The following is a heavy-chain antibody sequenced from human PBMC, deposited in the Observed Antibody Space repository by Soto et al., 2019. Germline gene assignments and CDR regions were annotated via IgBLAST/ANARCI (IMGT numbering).Heavy chain of an antibody. CDR3: ARESPPSSE. J-gene: IGHJ4*02. Sequence: QVQLVQSGAEVKKPGASVTVSCKASGYSFTSYHLTWVRQAPGQGLEWMGWISAYNGKTNYAQKLQGTVTMATDASTSTAYMMLGTMGTADMDVYYSARESPPSSEWGQGTLITVSS. CDR2: ISAYNGKT. D-gene: IGHD6-19*01. CDR1: GYSFTSYH. V-gene: IGHV1-18*03.